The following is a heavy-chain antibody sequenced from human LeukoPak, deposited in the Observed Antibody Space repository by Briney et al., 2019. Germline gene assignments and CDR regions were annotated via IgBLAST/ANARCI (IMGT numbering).Heavy chain of an antibody. Sequence: ASVKVSCKVSGYTLTELSMHWVRQAPGKGLEGMGGFDPEDGETIYAQKFQGRVTMTEDTSTDTAYMELSSLRDEDTAVYYCERDLWWLEGGRYFYYWGQGTLVTVSS. V-gene: IGHV1-24*01. CDR3: ERDLWWLEGGRYFYY. CDR1: GYTLTELS. D-gene: IGHD2-8*02. J-gene: IGHJ4*02. CDR2: FDPEDGET.